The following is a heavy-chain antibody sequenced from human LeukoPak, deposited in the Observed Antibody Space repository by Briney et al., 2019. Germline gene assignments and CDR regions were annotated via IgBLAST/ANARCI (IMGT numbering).Heavy chain of an antibody. CDR1: GLTFDDYG. CDR3: ARDLQVGATSGPGY. V-gene: IGHV3-20*04. CDR2: INWNGGST. J-gene: IGHJ4*02. Sequence: GGSLRLSCAASGLTFDDYGMSWVRQAPGKGLEWVSGINWNGGSTGYADSVKGRFTISRDNAKNSLYLQMNSLRAEDTALYYCARDLQVGATSGPGYWGQGTLVTVSS. D-gene: IGHD1-26*01.